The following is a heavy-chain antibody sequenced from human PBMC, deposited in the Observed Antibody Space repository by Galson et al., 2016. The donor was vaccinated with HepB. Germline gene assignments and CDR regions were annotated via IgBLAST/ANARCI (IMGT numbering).Heavy chain of an antibody. Sequence: SCKASGGTFSSYAITWVRQAPGQGLEWMGKIIPIFGTANYAQNFQGRVTITADESTTTAYMIVSGLRSEDTAVYYCATFFRGVMDYWGQGTLVTVSS. D-gene: IGHD3-10*01. V-gene: IGHV1-69*15. J-gene: IGHJ4*02. CDR1: GGTFSSYA. CDR3: ATFFRGVMDY. CDR2: IIPIFGTA.